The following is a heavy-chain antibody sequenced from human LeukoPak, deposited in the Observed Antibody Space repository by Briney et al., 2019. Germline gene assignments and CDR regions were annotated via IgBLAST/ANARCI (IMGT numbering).Heavy chain of an antibody. CDR2: ISSSSSYI. CDR1: GFTFSNYS. CDR3: AGTLQSSSPYYFDY. Sequence: GGSLRLSCPASGFTFSNYSMNWVRQPPARGLEWVASISSSSSYIYYADSVKGRFTISRDNAKNSLYLQMNSLRAEDTAVYYCAGTLQSSSPYYFDYWGQGTLVTVSS. V-gene: IGHV3-21*01. J-gene: IGHJ4*02. D-gene: IGHD6-13*01.